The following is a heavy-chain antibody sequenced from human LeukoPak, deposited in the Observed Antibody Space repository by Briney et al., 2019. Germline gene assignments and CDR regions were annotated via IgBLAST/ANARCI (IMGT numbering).Heavy chain of an antibody. CDR3: ARDGPPYCSGGSCYSDFGI. CDR2: ISSSSSYI. J-gene: IGHJ3*02. Sequence: PGGSLRLSCAASGFTFSSYSMNWVRQAPGKGLEWVSSISSSSSYIYYADSVKRRFTIPRDNAKNSLYLQMKRLRADATAVYYCARDGPPYCSGGSCYSDFGIWRQGPMVTVSS. D-gene: IGHD2-15*01. V-gene: IGHV3-21*01. CDR1: GFTFSSYS.